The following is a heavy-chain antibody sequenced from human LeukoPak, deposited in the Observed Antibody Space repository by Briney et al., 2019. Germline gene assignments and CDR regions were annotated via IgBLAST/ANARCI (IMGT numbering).Heavy chain of an antibody. CDR1: GGSISSYY. CDR2: IYTSGST. CDR3: ARHVGFITMVRGVINNNWFDP. D-gene: IGHD3-10*01. Sequence: PSETLSLTCTVSGGSISSYYWSWIRQLAGKGLEWIGRIYTSGSTNYNPSLKSRVTISVDTSKKQFSLKLSSVTAADTAVYYCARHVGFITMVRGVINNNWFDPWGQGTLVTVSS. J-gene: IGHJ5*02. V-gene: IGHV4-4*07.